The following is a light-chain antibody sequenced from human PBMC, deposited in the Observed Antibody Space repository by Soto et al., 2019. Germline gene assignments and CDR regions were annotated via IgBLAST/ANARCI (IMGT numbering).Light chain of an antibody. CDR2: EVN. Sequence: QSVLPQPASVSGSPGQSVTISCTGTRSDIGDYNYVSWYQQHPGKVPKLLIYEVNKRPSGVSNRFSGSKSANSASLTISGLQAEDEADYYCSSLTNSNTLLFGGGTKVTVL. CDR3: SSLTNSNTLL. J-gene: IGLJ3*02. V-gene: IGLV2-14*01. CDR1: RSDIGDYNY.